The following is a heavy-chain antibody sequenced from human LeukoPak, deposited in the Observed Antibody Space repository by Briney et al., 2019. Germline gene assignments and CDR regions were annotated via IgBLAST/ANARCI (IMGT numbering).Heavy chain of an antibody. J-gene: IGHJ4*02. CDR3: AKGDGSYWGATDY. D-gene: IGHD1-26*01. CDR2: ISWNSGSI. Sequence: GGSLRLSCAASGFTFDDYAMHWVRQAPGKGLEWVSGISWNSGSIGYADSVKGRFTISRDNAKNSLYLQMNSLRAEDTALYYCAKGDGSYWGATDYWGQGTLVTVSS. CDR1: GFTFDDYA. V-gene: IGHV3-9*01.